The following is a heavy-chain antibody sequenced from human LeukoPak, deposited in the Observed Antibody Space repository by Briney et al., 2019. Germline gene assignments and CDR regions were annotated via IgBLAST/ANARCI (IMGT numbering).Heavy chain of an antibody. D-gene: IGHD6-6*01. Sequence: GGSLRLSCAASGFTFSSYAMSWVRQAPGKGLEWVSAISGSGGSTYYADSVKGRFTISRDNSKNTLYLQMNSLRAEDTAVYYCAKESYPNIAARPFYYMDVWGKGTTVTVSS. CDR2: ISGSGGST. V-gene: IGHV3-23*01. CDR1: GFTFSSYA. J-gene: IGHJ6*03. CDR3: AKESYPNIAARPFYYMDV.